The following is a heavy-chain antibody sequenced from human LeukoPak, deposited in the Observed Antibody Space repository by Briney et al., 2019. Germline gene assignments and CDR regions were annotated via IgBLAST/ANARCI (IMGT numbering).Heavy chain of an antibody. J-gene: IGHJ4*02. CDR1: GFTFSNYA. V-gene: IGHV3-20*04. CDR3: AAGDRNGWYFDY. D-gene: IGHD6-19*01. Sequence: TGGSLRLSCAASGFTFSNYAMSWVRQAPGKGLEWVSGINWNGGSTGYADSVKGRFTISRDNAKNSLYLQMNSLRAEDTALYYCAAGDRNGWYFDYWGQGTLVTVSS. CDR2: INWNGGST.